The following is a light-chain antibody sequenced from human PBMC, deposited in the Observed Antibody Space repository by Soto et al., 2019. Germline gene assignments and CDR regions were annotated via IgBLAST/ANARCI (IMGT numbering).Light chain of an antibody. Sequence: QSVLTQPASVSGSPGQSITISCTGTSSDVGGSNYVSWYQQHPGKAPKLMIYDVSNRPSGVSNRFSASKSGNTASLTISGLQAEDEADYYCSSYTSTSALRVFGGGTKITVL. CDR2: DVS. CDR1: SSDVGGSNY. CDR3: SSYTSTSALRV. V-gene: IGLV2-14*01. J-gene: IGLJ2*01.